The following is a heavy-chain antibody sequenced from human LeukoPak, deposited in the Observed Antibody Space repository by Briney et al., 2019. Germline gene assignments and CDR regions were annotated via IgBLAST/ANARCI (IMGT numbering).Heavy chain of an antibody. D-gene: IGHD5/OR15-5a*01. J-gene: IGHJ5*02. Sequence: PGGSLRLSCAASGFTFSSYWLHWLRHAPGKGLTWVSRINSDGSRINYADSVKGRFTSSRDNAKNTLYLQMNSLRVEDTAVYFCARGGPVKSIYDPHWYDPWGQGTLVTVSS. V-gene: IGHV3-74*01. CDR1: GFTFSSYW. CDR2: INSDGSRI. CDR3: ARGGPVKSIYDPHWYDP.